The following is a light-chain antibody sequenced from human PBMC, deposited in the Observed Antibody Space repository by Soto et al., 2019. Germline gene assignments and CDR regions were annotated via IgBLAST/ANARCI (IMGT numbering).Light chain of an antibody. Sequence: EMVLTQSPATLSVSPGERITLSCRASRSISTNLAWYQQKPGQAPRLLIYGASTLATGVPPRFSGRGSGREFTLTISSLQSEDFAVYYCQPHNNWPVVTFGGGTKVEIK. V-gene: IGKV3-15*01. CDR3: QPHNNWPVVT. CDR2: GAS. J-gene: IGKJ4*01. CDR1: RSISTN.